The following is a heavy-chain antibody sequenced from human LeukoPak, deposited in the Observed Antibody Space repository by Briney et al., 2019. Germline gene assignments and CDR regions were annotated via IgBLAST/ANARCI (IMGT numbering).Heavy chain of an antibody. CDR2: ISGSGKNI. D-gene: IGHD3/OR15-3a*01. Sequence: SGGSLRLSCAPSGFTFSNYEMNWVRQAPGKGLEWVSYISGSGKNIYYADSVKGRFTISRDNAKNSVSLQMNSLRAEDTAVYFCARPTWTNYMDVWGKGTAVTISS. J-gene: IGHJ6*03. CDR3: ARPTWTNYMDV. V-gene: IGHV3-48*03. CDR1: GFTFSNYE.